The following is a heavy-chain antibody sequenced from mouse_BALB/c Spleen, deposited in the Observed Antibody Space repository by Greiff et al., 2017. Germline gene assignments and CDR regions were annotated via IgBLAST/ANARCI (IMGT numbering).Heavy chain of an antibody. J-gene: IGHJ4*01. CDR3: ASWRLREYYYAMDY. CDR1: GYSITSGYY. CDR2: ISYDGSN. Sequence: EVQLQESGPGLVKPSQSLSLTCSVTGYSITSGYYWNWIRQFPGNKLEWMGYISYDGSNNYNPSLKNRISITRDTSKNQFFLKLNSVTTEDTATYYCASWRLREYYYAMDYWGQGTSVTVSS. V-gene: IGHV3-6*02. D-gene: IGHD2-4*01.